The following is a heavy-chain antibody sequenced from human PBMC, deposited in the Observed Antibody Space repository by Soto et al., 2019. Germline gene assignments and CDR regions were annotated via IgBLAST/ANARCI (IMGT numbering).Heavy chain of an antibody. CDR1: GYTCTNYA. V-gene: IGHV1-3*01. CDR2: INAGNGNT. D-gene: IGHD1-26*01. CDR3: ARGGSLNWDFHL. J-gene: IGHJ2*01. Sequence: QVQLVQSGAEVKKPGASVKVSCKASGYTCTNYAMHWVRQAPGQRLEWMGWINAGNGNTKYSQKFQGRVTITSDTSASKAYMELSSLRSEDTAVYSCARGGSLNWDFHLWGRGTLVSVSS.